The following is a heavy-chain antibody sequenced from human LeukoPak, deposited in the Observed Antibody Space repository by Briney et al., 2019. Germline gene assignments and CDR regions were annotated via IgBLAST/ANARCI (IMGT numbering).Heavy chain of an antibody. V-gene: IGHV3-21*01. CDR3: ARGVSGATALDF. J-gene: IGHJ4*02. D-gene: IGHD4/OR15-4a*01. CDR2: ISIGSTYV. CDR1: GFTFSTYS. Sequence: PGGSLRLSCTASGFTFSTYSMNWVRQAPGKGLEWVSYISIGSTYVYYADSVKDRFTASRDNAKNSLVLQMNSLRAEDTAVYYCARGVSGATALDFWGQGTLVTVSS.